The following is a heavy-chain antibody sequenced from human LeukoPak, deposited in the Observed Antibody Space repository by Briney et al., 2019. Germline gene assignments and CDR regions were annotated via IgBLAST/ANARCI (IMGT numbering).Heavy chain of an antibody. CDR3: ARVSGPNWFDP. D-gene: IGHD3-10*01. Sequence: SETLSLTCTVSGYSISSGYYWGWIRQPPGKGLEWIGSIYQSGSTYYNPSLKSRVTISVDTSKNQFSLKLSSVTAADTAVYYCARVSGPNWFDPWGQGTLVTVSS. CDR2: IYQSGST. CDR1: GYSISSGYY. V-gene: IGHV4-38-2*02. J-gene: IGHJ5*02.